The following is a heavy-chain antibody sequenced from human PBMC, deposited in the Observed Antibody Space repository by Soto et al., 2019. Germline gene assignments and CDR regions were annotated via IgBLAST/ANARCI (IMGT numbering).Heavy chain of an antibody. J-gene: IGHJ3*01. Sequence: QLQLQESGSRLVKPSQTLPLTCAVSGGSISNGGYSWSWLRQPPGKGLEWIGFVSHSGKTYYNPSLRSRVIISIDKSRNHFSLGLKSVTAADTAMYYCARTSYDILTGRLDAFDVWGQGTMVTVSS. D-gene: IGHD3-9*01. CDR2: VSHSGKT. V-gene: IGHV4-30-2*01. CDR3: ARTSYDILTGRLDAFDV. CDR1: GGSISNGGYS.